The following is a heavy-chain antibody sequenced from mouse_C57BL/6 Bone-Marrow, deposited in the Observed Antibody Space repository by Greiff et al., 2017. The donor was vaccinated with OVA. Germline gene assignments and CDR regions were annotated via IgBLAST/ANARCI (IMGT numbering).Heavy chain of an antibody. J-gene: IGHJ2*01. CDR1: GYTFTSYW. CDR3: ASSLGLDY. Sequence: VQLQQSGAELVKPGASVKLSCKASGYTFTSYWMHWVKQRPGQGLEWIGMIHPNSGSTNYNEKFKSKATLTVDKSSSTAYMQLSSLTSEGSAVYYCASSLGLDYWGQGTTLTVSS. D-gene: IGHD4-1*01. V-gene: IGHV1-64*01. CDR2: IHPNSGST.